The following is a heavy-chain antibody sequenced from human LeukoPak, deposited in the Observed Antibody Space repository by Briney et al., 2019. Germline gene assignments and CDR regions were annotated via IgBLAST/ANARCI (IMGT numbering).Heavy chain of an antibody. V-gene: IGHV1-18*01. CDR3: ARVPVVGAVYDY. D-gene: IGHD1-26*01. CDR1: GGTFSSYA. J-gene: IGHJ4*02. CDR2: ISAYNGNT. Sequence: ASVKVSCKASGGTFSSYAISWVRQAPGQGLEWMGWISAYNGNTNYAQKLQGRVTMTTDTSTSTAYMELRSLRSDDTAVYYCARVPVVGAVYDYWGQGTLVTVSS.